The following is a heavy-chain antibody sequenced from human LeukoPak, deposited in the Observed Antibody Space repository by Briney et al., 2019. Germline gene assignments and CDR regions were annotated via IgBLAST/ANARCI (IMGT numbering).Heavy chain of an antibody. D-gene: IGHD3-22*01. J-gene: IGHJ1*01. Sequence: SETLSLTCTVSGGSISSTTSYWAWIRQPPGKGLEWIGSIFYSGNTYYNPSLKSRVTISVDTSKNQFSLKLSSVTAADTAVYFCASPRGDDSGGYYTWYFHHWGQGILVTVSS. CDR3: ASPRGDDSGGYYTWYFHH. CDR1: GGSISSTTSY. V-gene: IGHV4-39*07. CDR2: IFYSGNT.